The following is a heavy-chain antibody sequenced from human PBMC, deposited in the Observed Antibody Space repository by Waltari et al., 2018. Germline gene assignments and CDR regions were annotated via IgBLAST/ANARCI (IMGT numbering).Heavy chain of an antibody. D-gene: IGHD3-10*01. V-gene: IGHV1-69-2*01. CDR2: VEPEDGET. J-gene: IGHJ3*01. CDR3: VTALGDRSSASRPFDV. CDR1: GYRFTEHY. Sequence: EVQLLQSGTELKKPGSTVKIPCQVSGYRFTEHYITGVKQAPGKGPQWMGLVEPEDGETIYAGRFQGRVTITADTSTETAFMELSSLTSDDTAVYYCVTALGDRSSASRPFDVWGLGTLITVSS.